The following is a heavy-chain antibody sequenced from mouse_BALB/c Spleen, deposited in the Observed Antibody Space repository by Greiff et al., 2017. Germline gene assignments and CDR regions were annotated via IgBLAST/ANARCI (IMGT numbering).Heavy chain of an antibody. CDR2: IDPENGDT. CDR1: GFNIKDYY. Sequence: EVMLVESGAELVRSGASVKLSCTASGFNIKDYYMHWVKQRPEQGLEWIGWIDPENGDTEYAPKFQGKATMTADTSSNTAYLQLSSLTSEDTAVYYCNGLDYYGSSSAYWGQGTLVTVSA. CDR3: NGLDYYGSSSAY. J-gene: IGHJ3*01. D-gene: IGHD1-1*01. V-gene: IGHV14-4*02.